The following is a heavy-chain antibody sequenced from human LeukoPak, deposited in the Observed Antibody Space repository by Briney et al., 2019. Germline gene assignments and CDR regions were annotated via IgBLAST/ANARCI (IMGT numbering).Heavy chain of an antibody. J-gene: IGHJ4*02. Sequence: GRSLRLSCAASGFTFSSYAMHWVRQAPGKGLEWLAVISYDGSNKYYADSVKGRFTISRDNSKNTLYLQMNSLRAEDTAVYYCAREGRIVALDYWSQGTLVTVSS. CDR3: AREGRIVALDY. CDR1: GFTFSSYA. D-gene: IGHD5-12*01. CDR2: ISYDGSNK. V-gene: IGHV3-30*04.